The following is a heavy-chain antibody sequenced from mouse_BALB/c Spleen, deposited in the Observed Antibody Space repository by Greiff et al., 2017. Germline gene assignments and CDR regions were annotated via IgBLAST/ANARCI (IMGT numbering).Heavy chain of an antibody. J-gene: IGHJ4*01. CDR1: GYSITSGYY. D-gene: IGHD1-1*01. Sequence: DVQLQESGPDLVKPSQSLSLTCTVTGYSITSGYYWNWIRQFPGNKLEWMGYISYDGSNNYNPSLKNRISITRDTSKNQFFLKLNSVTTEDTATYYCARDLRYYAMDYWGQGTSVTVSS. CDR3: ARDLRYYAMDY. V-gene: IGHV3-6*02. CDR2: ISYDGSN.